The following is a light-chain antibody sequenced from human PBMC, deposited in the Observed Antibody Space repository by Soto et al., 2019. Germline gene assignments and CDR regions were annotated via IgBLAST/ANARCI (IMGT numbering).Light chain of an antibody. Sequence: IVLTQSPGTLSLSPGERATLSCRASQSVSSSYLAWYQQKPGQAPRLLIYGASSRATGIPDRFNGSGSVTAFTLTISRREPEDFSVYYCQQYGSPWTFGQGTKVEIK. V-gene: IGKV3-20*01. J-gene: IGKJ1*01. CDR3: QQYGSPWT. CDR1: QSVSSSY. CDR2: GAS.